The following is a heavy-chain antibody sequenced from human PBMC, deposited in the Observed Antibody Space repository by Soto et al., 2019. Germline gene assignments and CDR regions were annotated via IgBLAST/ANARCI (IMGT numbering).Heavy chain of an antibody. Sequence: SGGSLRLSCAASGFTFSSYGMHWVRQAPGKGLEWVAVIWYDGSNKYYADSVKGRFTISRDNSKNALYLQMNSLRAEDTAVYYCARSDTAMANDYWGQGTLVTVSS. V-gene: IGHV3-33*01. CDR1: GFTFSSYG. CDR2: IWYDGSNK. J-gene: IGHJ4*02. D-gene: IGHD5-18*01. CDR3: ARSDTAMANDY.